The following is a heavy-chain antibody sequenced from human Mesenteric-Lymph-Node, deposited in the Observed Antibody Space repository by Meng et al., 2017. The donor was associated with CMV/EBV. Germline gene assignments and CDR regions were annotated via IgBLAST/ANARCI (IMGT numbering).Heavy chain of an antibody. Sequence: GESLKISCVASGFTFSGYGMHWVRQAPGKGLEWVAFIRHDGSNKYYADSVRGRFTISRDIAKNTLYLQMNSLRAEDTAVYFCARGGNRGLDYWDQGTLVTVSS. CDR3: ARGGNRGLDY. J-gene: IGHJ4*02. CDR1: GFTFSGYG. V-gene: IGHV3-30*02. CDR2: IRHDGSNK. D-gene: IGHD3-16*01.